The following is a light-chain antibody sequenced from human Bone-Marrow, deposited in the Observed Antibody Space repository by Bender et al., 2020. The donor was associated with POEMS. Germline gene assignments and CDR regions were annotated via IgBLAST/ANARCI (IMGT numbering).Light chain of an antibody. CDR1: SSNIGAGYD. Sequence: QSVLTQPPSVSGAPGQRVTISCTGSSSNIGAGYDVHWYQQLPGTAPKLLISGNNNRPSGVPDRFSVSKSGASASLAITGLQAEDEADYYCSSYTSSSTLIFGGGTALTVL. V-gene: IGLV1-40*01. CDR3: SSYTSSSTLI. J-gene: IGLJ2*01. CDR2: GNN.